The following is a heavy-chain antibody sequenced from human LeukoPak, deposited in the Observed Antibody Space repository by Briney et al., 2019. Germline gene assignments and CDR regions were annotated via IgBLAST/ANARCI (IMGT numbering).Heavy chain of an antibody. CDR3: AGGGDFDY. Sequence: EGSLRLSCAASGFSFSIYFMNWVRQAPGKGLEWVSSISRTSEYIHYADSVRGRFAISRDNAKNSVYLQMNSLRAEDTAVYFCAGGGDFDYWGQGILVTVSA. J-gene: IGHJ4*02. D-gene: IGHD3-16*01. CDR2: ISRTSEYI. V-gene: IGHV3-21*01. CDR1: GFSFSIYF.